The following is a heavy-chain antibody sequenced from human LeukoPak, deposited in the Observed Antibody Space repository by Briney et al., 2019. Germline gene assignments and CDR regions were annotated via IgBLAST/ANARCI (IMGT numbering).Heavy chain of an antibody. CDR3: ARESRGGFDSSFPFAY. CDR1: GDSVSSNNTA. D-gene: IGHD3-22*01. CDR2: TYYRSRWYN. V-gene: IGHV6-1*01. J-gene: IGHJ4*02. Sequence: SQTLSLTCAISGDSVSSNNTAWTWIRQSPSRGLEWLGRTYYRSRWYNDYAVSVKSRITINPDTSKNQFSLQLNSVTPEDTAVYYCARESRGGFDSSFPFAYWGQGTLVTVSS.